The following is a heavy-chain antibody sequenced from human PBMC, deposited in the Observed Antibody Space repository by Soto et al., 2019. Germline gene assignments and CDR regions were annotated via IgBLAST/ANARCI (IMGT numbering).Heavy chain of an antibody. D-gene: IGHD3-22*01. CDR2: INPSGGST. Sequence: GASVKVSCKASGYTFTGCYMHWVRQAPGQGLEWMGIINPSGGSTSYAQKFQGRVTMTRDTSTSTVYMELSSLRSEDTAVYYCARHYYDSSGYYSSALYAFDIWGQGTMVTVSS. CDR1: GYTFTGCY. V-gene: IGHV1-46*01. CDR3: ARHYYDSSGYYSSALYAFDI. J-gene: IGHJ3*02.